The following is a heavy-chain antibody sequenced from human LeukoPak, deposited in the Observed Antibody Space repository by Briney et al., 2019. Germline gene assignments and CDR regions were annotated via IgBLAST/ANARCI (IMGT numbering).Heavy chain of an antibody. Sequence: SETLSLTCTVSGGSISSYYWSWIRQPPGKGLEWIGYIYYSGSTNYNPSLKGRVTISVDTSKNQFSLKLSSVTAADTAVYYCAGSYYYDQFDYWGQGTLVTVSS. J-gene: IGHJ4*02. CDR1: GGSISSYY. V-gene: IGHV4-59*01. D-gene: IGHD3-22*01. CDR2: IYYSGST. CDR3: AGSYYYDQFDY.